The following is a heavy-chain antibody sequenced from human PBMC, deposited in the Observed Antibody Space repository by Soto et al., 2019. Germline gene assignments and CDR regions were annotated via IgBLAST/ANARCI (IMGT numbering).Heavy chain of an antibody. Sequence: PGESLKISCKGSGYSFTSYWIGWVRQMSGKGLEWMGIIFPGDSNSRYSPSFQGQVTFSAEKSTSTAYLQWSSLKASDTAIYYCARLPYGGIIDYWGQGTLVTVSS. D-gene: IGHD4-17*01. CDR3: ARLPYGGIIDY. CDR1: GYSFTSYW. J-gene: IGHJ4*02. V-gene: IGHV5-51*01. CDR2: IFPGDSNS.